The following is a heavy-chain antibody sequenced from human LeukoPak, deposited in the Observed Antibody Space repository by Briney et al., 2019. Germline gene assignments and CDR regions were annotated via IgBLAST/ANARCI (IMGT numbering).Heavy chain of an antibody. J-gene: IGHJ4*02. CDR1: GGSISSYY. V-gene: IGHV4-59*01. CDR3: ARDGSSSGAFKY. Sequence: SETLSLTCTVSGGSISSYYWSWIRQPPGKGLEWIGYIYYSGSTSYNPSLKSRVTMSVDTSKNQFSLKLSSVTAADTAVYYCARDGSSSGAFKYWGQGALVTVSS. CDR2: IYYSGST. D-gene: IGHD6-6*01.